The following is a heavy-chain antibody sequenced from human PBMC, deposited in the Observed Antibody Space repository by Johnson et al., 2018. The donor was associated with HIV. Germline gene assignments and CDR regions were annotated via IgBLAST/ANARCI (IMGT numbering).Heavy chain of an antibody. J-gene: IGHJ3*02. CDR3: ARPRRGMATNRDAFDI. D-gene: IGHD5-24*01. Sequence: QVQLVESGGGLVKPGGSLRLSCAASGFTFSNAWMHWIRQAPGKGLEWLAFITGRGTAIYADSVKGRFTISRDNAKSSVILQVNSLRAEDTAVYYCARPRRGMATNRDAFDIWGQGTMVTVSS. V-gene: IGHV3-11*04. CDR2: ITGRGTAI. CDR1: GFTFSNAW.